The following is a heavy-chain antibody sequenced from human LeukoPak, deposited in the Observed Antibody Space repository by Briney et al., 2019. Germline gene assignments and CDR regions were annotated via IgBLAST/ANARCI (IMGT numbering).Heavy chain of an antibody. V-gene: IGHV3-73*01. J-gene: IGHJ4*02. Sequence: PGGSLRLSCGASGFMFSASSINWVRQASGQGLEWVGRIRSEANSYTTTYAASVRGSFTVSRDDSKNTAYLQMNSLKTEDTAVYYCARGGTTDQYFDYWGQGILVTVSS. CDR3: ARGGTTDQYFDY. D-gene: IGHD1-14*01. CDR1: GFMFSASS. CDR2: IRSEANSYTT.